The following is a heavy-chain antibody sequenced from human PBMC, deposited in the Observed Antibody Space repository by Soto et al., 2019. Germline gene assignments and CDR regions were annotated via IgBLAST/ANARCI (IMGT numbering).Heavy chain of an antibody. CDR3: AHSLLGLGDDYVWGSYPYGMDV. CDR2: IYLNDDK. V-gene: IGHV2-5*01. D-gene: IGHD3-16*02. CDR1: GFSLSTSGVG. Sequence: SGPTLVNPTQTLTLTCTFSGFSLSTSGVGVGRIRQPPGRALVWLALIYLNDDKRYSPSLKSRLTITKDTSKNQVVLTMTNMDPVDTATYYCAHSLLGLGDDYVWGSYPYGMDVWGQGTTVT. J-gene: IGHJ6*02.